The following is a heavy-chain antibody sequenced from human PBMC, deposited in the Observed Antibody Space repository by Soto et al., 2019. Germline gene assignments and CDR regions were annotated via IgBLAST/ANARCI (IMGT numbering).Heavy chain of an antibody. Sequence: GGSLRLSCAASGFTFSSYAMRWVGQAPGKGLEWVSAISGSGGSRYYADSVKGRFTISRDNSKNTLYLQMNSLRAEDTAVYYCAKDRYCSGGSCYDAFDIWGQGTMVTVSS. CDR3: AKDRYCSGGSCYDAFDI. CDR2: ISGSGGSR. D-gene: IGHD2-15*01. J-gene: IGHJ3*02. CDR1: GFTFSSYA. V-gene: IGHV3-23*01.